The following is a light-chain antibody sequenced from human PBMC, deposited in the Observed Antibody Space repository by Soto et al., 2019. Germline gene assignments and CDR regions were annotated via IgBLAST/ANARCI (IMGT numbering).Light chain of an antibody. CDR1: QSVISTY. Sequence: DIVLTQSPGTLSLSPGETATLSCRASQSVISTYLVWYQHKPGQAPRLLIYGASYRATGIPDRFSGSGSETDFTLTISRLEPEDFAVYYCQQYDTSPPMYTFGQGTKLEIK. CDR2: GAS. V-gene: IGKV3-20*01. J-gene: IGKJ2*01. CDR3: QQYDTSPPMYT.